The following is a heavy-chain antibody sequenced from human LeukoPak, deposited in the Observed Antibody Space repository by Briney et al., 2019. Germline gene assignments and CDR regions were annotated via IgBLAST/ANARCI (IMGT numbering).Heavy chain of an antibody. CDR1: GGSFSDYY. Sequence: PSETLSLTCAVYGGSFSDYYWSWIRQPPGKGREWIGEINDSGSTKYNPSLKSRVTISVDTSKNQFSLKLSSVTAADSAVYYCASDCSSTSCQGVWGKGTTVTVSS. CDR3: ASDCSSTSCQGV. J-gene: IGHJ6*03. V-gene: IGHV4-34*01. D-gene: IGHD2-2*01. CDR2: INDSGST.